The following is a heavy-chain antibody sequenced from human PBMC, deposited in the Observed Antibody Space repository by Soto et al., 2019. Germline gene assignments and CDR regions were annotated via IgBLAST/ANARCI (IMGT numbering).Heavy chain of an antibody. CDR1: GFTFTSYS. V-gene: IGHV3-23*01. Sequence: EVQLLQSGGGLVQPGGSLRLSCAAYGFTFTSYSMTWVRQTPGKGLEWVAAVNPGGYRTYYADSVKGRFTISRDNSNKTLYLQMNSLRAEDTAVYYCAKDLRAGSGYDFDYRDQGTLVTVSS. J-gene: IGHJ4*02. CDR3: AKDLRAGSGYDFDY. CDR2: VNPGGYRT. D-gene: IGHD5-12*01.